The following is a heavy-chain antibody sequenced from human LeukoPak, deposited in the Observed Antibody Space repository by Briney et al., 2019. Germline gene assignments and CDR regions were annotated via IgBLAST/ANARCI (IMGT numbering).Heavy chain of an antibody. J-gene: IGHJ6*03. Sequence: PSETLSLTCAVSGGSISSSSYYWGWIRQPPGKGLEWIGSIYYSGSTYYNPSLKSRVTISVDTSKNQFSLKLSSVTAADTAVYYCARGRITIFRYYYMDVWGKGTTVTISS. CDR1: GGSISSSSYY. CDR2: IYYSGST. CDR3: ARGRITIFRYYYMDV. D-gene: IGHD3-9*01. V-gene: IGHV4-39*01.